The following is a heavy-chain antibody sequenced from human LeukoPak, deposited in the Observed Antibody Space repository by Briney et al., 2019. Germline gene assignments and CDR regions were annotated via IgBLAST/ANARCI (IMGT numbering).Heavy chain of an antibody. CDR3: AREGSAIERRSGGSSSFHYHYYMDV. CDR2: IKQDGSEK. D-gene: IGHD6-13*01. V-gene: IGHV3-7*01. CDR1: GYTFSIYW. J-gene: IGHJ6*03. Sequence: GGSLRLSCAPSGYTFSIYWMSGVRQAPGRGREWGAHIKQDGSEKYYVDSVKGRFTISRDNAKNSLYLQMNSLRAEDTAVYYCAREGSAIERRSGGSSSFHYHYYMDVWGKGTTVTVSS.